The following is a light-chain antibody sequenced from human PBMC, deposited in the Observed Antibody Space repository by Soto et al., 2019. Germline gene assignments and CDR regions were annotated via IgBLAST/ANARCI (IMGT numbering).Light chain of an antibody. CDR2: EVT. J-gene: IGLJ1*01. Sequence: QSALTQPPSASGSPGQSVTISCTGTSSDVGGYNYVSWYQQHPGKAPKLMIYEVTKRPSGVPDRFSGSKSGNTASLTVSGLRAEDEADYYCSSYADSNNFVFGTGTKVTVL. CDR3: SSYADSNNFV. CDR1: SSDVGGYNY. V-gene: IGLV2-8*01.